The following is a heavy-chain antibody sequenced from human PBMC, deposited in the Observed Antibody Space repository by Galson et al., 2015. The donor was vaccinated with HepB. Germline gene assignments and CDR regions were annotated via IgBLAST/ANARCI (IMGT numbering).Heavy chain of an antibody. V-gene: IGHV3-21*01. D-gene: IGHD4-11*01. CDR1: GFTFSSYS. J-gene: IGHJ5*02. CDR3: ARDSYSRMGDGWFDP. Sequence: SLRLSCAASGFTFSSYSMNWVRQAPGKGLEWVSSISSSSSYIYYADSVKGRFTISRDNAKNSLYLQMNSLRAEDTAVYYCARDSYSRMGDGWFDPWGQGTLVTVSS. CDR2: ISSSSSYI.